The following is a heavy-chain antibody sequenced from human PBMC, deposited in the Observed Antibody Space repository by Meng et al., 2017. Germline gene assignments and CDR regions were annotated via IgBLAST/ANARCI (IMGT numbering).Heavy chain of an antibody. V-gene: IGHV3-48*03. CDR1: GFTFSSYE. CDR3: IMIVVATLDY. CDR2: ISSSGSTI. D-gene: IGHD3-22*01. Sequence: GGSLRPSCAASGFTFSSYEMNWVRQAPGKGLEWVSYISSSGSTIYYADSGKGRFTISRDNAKNSLYLQMNSLRAEDTAVYYCIMIVVATLDYWGQGTLVTVSS. J-gene: IGHJ4*02.